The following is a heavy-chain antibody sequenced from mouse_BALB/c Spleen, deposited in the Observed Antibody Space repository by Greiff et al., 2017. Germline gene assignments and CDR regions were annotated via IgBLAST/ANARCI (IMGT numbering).Heavy chain of an antibody. Sequence: EVHLVESGGGLVKPGGSLKLSCAASGFTFSSYTMSWVRQTPEKRLEWVATISSGGSYTYYPDSVKGRFTISRDNAKNTLYLQMSSLKSEDTAMYYCTRDGYYFDYWGQGTTLTVSS. CDR2: ISSGGSYT. V-gene: IGHV5-6-4*01. CDR1: GFTFSSYT. J-gene: IGHJ2*01. CDR3: TRDGYYFDY.